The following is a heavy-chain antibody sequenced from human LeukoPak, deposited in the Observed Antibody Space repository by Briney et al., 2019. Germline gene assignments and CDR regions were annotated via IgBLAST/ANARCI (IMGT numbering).Heavy chain of an antibody. D-gene: IGHD7-27*01. CDR1: GYTFTTYG. CDR2: TIPIFGAK. Sequence: ASVKVSCKASGYTFTTYGISWVRQAPGQGLEWMGGTIPIFGAKHYAQKFRGRVTVTADNSTTTTYMELSSLRFEDTALYYCASYSNWGDFDSWGQGTLVTVSS. CDR3: ASYSNWGDFDS. V-gene: IGHV1-69*06. J-gene: IGHJ4*02.